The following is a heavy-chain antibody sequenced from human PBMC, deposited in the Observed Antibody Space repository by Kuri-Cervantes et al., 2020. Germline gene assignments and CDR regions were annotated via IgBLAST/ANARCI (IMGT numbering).Heavy chain of an antibody. CDR3: ARVAYNWNDVTLDAFDI. J-gene: IGHJ3*02. CDR1: GFTFSSYS. Sequence: LSLTCAASGFTFSSYSMNWVRQAPGKGLEWVSSISSSSSYIYYADSVKGRFTISRDNAKNSLYLQMNSLRAEDTAVYYCARVAYNWNDVTLDAFDIWGQGTMVTVSS. V-gene: IGHV3-21*01. CDR2: ISSSSSYI. D-gene: IGHD1-20*01.